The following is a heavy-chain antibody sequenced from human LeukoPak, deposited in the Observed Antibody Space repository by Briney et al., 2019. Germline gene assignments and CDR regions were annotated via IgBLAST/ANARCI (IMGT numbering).Heavy chain of an antibody. CDR1: GCTFSSYA. CDR3: AKEDLRDYDFWSGYTKHYFDY. Sequence: PGGSLRLSCAASGCTFSSYAMSWVRQAPGKGLEWVSGISGSGGSTYYADSVKGRFTISRDNSKNTPYLQMNSLRAEDTAVYYCAKEDLRDYDFWSGYTKHYFDYWGQGTLVAVSS. V-gene: IGHV3-23*01. J-gene: IGHJ4*02. CDR2: ISGSGGST. D-gene: IGHD3-3*01.